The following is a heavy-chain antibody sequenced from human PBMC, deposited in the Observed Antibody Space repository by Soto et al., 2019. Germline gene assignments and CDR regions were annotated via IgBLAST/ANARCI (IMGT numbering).Heavy chain of an antibody. CDR2: INPNSGGT. CDR3: ARGWNPYCGGDCYSGIGNWFDP. Sequence: GASVKVSCKASGYTFTGYYMHWVRQAPGQGLEWMGWINPNSGGTNYAQKFQGRVTMTRETSISTAYMELSRLRSGETAVYYCARGWNPYCGGDCYSGIGNWFDPWGQGTLVTVSS. D-gene: IGHD2-21*02. J-gene: IGHJ5*02. CDR1: GYTFTGYY. V-gene: IGHV1-2*02.